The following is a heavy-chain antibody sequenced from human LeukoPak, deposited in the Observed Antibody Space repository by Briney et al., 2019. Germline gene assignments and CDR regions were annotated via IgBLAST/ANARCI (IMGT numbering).Heavy chain of an antibody. Sequence: GGTLRLSCTASGFTFSGYGMSWVRQAPGKGLEWVSSISSSGGSTYYADSVKGRFTISRDNSKNTLYLQMNSLRAEDTAVYYCARVLSDSGGWYHFDYWGQGTLDTVSS. CDR2: ISSSGGST. J-gene: IGHJ4*02. CDR3: ARVLSDSGGWYHFDY. D-gene: IGHD6-19*01. CDR1: GFTFSGYG. V-gene: IGHV3-23*01.